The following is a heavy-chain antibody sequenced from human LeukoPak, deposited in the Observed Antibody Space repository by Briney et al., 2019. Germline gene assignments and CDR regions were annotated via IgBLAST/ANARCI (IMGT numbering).Heavy chain of an antibody. CDR1: GFTFSSYA. V-gene: IGHV3-23*01. CDR3: AKESTLCSSTSCYTGVDY. J-gene: IGHJ4*02. Sequence: PGGSLRLPCAASGFTFSSYAMSWVRQAPGKGLEWVSAISGSGGSTYYADSVKGRFTISRDNSKNTLYLQMNSLRAEDTAVYYCAKESTLCSSTSCYTGVDYWGQGTLVTVSS. CDR2: ISGSGGST. D-gene: IGHD2-2*02.